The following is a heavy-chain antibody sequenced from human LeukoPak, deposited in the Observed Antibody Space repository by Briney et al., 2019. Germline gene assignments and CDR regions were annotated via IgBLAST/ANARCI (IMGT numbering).Heavy chain of an antibody. V-gene: IGHV3-21*01. CDR3: ARAPGYRGFLDY. CDR1: GFTFSSYN. CDR2: ISSSSSYI. Sequence: GGSLRLSCAVSGFTFSSYNMNWVRQDPGKGLECVSFISSSSSYIYYADSVKGRFTISRDNAKNSLYLQMNSLRAEDTAVYYCARAPGYRGFLDYWGQGTLVTVSS. D-gene: IGHD5-12*01. J-gene: IGHJ4*02.